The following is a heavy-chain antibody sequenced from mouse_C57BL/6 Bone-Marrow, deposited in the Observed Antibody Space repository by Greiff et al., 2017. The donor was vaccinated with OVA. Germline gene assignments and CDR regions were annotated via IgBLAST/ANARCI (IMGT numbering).Heavy chain of an antibody. D-gene: IGHD1-1*01. CDR3: AIDYGSSWYYFDY. V-gene: IGHV1-81*01. CDR2: IYPRSGNT. J-gene: IGHJ2*01. Sequence: VKLVESGAELARPGASVKLSCKASGYTFTSYGISWVKQRTGQGLEWIGEIYPRSGNTYYNEKFKGKATLTADKSSSTAYMELRSLTSEDSAVYFCAIDYGSSWYYFDYWGQGTTLTGSS. CDR1: GYTFTSYG.